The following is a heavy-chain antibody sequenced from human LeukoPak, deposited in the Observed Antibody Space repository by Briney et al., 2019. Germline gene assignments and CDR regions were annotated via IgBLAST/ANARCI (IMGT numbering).Heavy chain of an antibody. CDR3: ATGLSGGWYYFDY. Sequence: GGSLRLSCAASRFNFSTYAMSWVRQAPGKGLEWVSIISGSGGRIYYADSVKVRFTSSRDNSKNTLFIQINSLRAEDTAVYYCATGLSGGWYYFDYWGQGTLVTVSS. CDR2: ISGSGGRI. V-gene: IGHV3-23*01. CDR1: RFNFSTYA. J-gene: IGHJ4*02. D-gene: IGHD6-19*01.